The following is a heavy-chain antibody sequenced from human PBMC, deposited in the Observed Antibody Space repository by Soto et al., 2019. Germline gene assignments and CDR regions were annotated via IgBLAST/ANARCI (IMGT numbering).Heavy chain of an antibody. J-gene: IGHJ4*02. V-gene: IGHV3-30*18. CDR3: AKETSSYGDYALDY. Sequence: GGSLRLSCAASGFTFSSYGMHWVRQAPGKGLEWVAVISYDGSNKYYADSVKGRFTISRDNSKNTLYLQMNSLRAEDTAVYYCAKETSSYGDYALDYWGQGTLVTVSS. CDR1: GFTFSSYG. D-gene: IGHD4-17*01. CDR2: ISYDGSNK.